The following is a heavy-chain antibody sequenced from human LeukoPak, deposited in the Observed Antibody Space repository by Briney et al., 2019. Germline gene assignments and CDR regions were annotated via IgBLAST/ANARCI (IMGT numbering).Heavy chain of an antibody. CDR2: ISGDGDSA. D-gene: IGHD3-22*01. Sequence: GGSLRLSCAASGFTFNDYAMHWVRQAPGKGLEWVTLISGDGDSAYYADSVKGRFTISRDNSKNSLYLQMNSLRTEDTALYYCAKGLYYYDSSGYREGFIDYWGQGTLVTVSS. CDR1: GFTFNDYA. V-gene: IGHV3-43*02. CDR3: AKGLYYYDSSGYREGFIDY. J-gene: IGHJ4*02.